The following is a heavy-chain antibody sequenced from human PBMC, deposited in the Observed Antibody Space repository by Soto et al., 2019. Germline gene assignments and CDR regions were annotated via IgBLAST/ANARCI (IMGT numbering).Heavy chain of an antibody. CDR1: GGSISSGGYS. CDR2: IYHSGST. CDR3: ARDLAWNYGLGGMDV. D-gene: IGHD1-7*01. Sequence: PSETLSLTCAVSGGSISSGGYSWSWIRQPPGKGLEWIGYIYHSGSTYYNPSLKSRVTISVDRSKNQFSLKLSSVTAADTAVYYCARDLAWNYGLGGMDVWGQGTTVTVS. J-gene: IGHJ6*02. V-gene: IGHV4-30-2*01.